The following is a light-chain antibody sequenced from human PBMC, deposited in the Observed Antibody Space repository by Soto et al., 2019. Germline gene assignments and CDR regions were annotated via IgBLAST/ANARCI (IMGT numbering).Light chain of an antibody. V-gene: IGKV3-15*01. Sequence: DIVMTQSPGSLSASPGESVTLSCRASQSVGSTLAWYQHQPGQAPRVLIYGSSTRATGIPDRFSGSGSGTDFTLTINSLQSEDFAVYYCQQYRNWPPYTFGQGTKLE. CDR2: GSS. CDR3: QQYRNWPPYT. J-gene: IGKJ2*01. CDR1: QSVGST.